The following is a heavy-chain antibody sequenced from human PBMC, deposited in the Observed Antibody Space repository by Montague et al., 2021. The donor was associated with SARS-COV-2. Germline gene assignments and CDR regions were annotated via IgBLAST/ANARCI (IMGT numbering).Heavy chain of an antibody. J-gene: IGHJ2*01. CDR2: IYYDGSS. Sequence: SETLSLTCTVSGGSINHYWSWIRQPPGKGLEWIGYIYYDGSSNYXPSLRSRVTISMQTSRNQVSLRLSSVTAADTALYHCARSQWHNWYFDLWGRGTLVTVSS. CDR1: GGSINHY. CDR3: ARSQWHNWYFDL. D-gene: IGHD2-8*01. V-gene: IGHV4-59*11.